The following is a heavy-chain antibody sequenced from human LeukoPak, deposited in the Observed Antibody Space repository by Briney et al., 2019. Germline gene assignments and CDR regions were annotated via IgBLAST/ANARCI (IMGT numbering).Heavy chain of an antibody. CDR2: IKTKTDGGTT. V-gene: IGHV3-15*01. D-gene: IGHD4-17*01. Sequence: GGSLRLSCAASGFTFSNAWMSWVRPAPGKGLEWVGRIKTKTDGGTTDYAAPVKGRFSISRDDSKNTLYLQMNSLKTEDTAVYYCIASLYTVTSLEPNYWGQGTLVTVSS. CDR3: IASLYTVTSLEPNY. CDR1: GFTFSNAW. J-gene: IGHJ4*02.